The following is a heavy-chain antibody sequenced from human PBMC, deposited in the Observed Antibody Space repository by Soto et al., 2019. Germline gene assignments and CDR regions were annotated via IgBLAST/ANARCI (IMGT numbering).Heavy chain of an antibody. Sequence: SETLSLTCTVSGGSISSSSYYWGWIRQPPGKGLEWIGSIYYSGSTYYNPSLKSRVTISVDTSKNQFSLKLSSVTAEDTAVYYCARDQESLPVSPFDYWGQGTLVTVSS. V-gene: IGHV4-39*02. J-gene: IGHJ4*02. CDR3: ARDQESLPVSPFDY. CDR1: GGSISSSSYY. CDR2: IYYSGST.